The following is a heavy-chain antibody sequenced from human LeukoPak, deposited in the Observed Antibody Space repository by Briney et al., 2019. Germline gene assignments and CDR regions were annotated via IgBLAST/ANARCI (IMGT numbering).Heavy chain of an antibody. Sequence: SETLSLTCTVSGGSISSYYWSWIRQPPGKGLEWIGHMYYSGSTKYNPSLRSRVTMSVDTSKNQSSLRLSSVTAEDTAVYYCARSGATTAGWFDPWGRGALVTVFS. CDR1: GGSISSYY. J-gene: IGHJ5*02. CDR2: MYYSGST. CDR3: ARSGATTAGWFDP. V-gene: IGHV4-59*01. D-gene: IGHD1-26*01.